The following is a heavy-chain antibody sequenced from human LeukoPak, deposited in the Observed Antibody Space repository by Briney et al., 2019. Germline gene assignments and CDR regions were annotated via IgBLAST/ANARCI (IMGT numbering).Heavy chain of an antibody. Sequence: PSETLSLTCTVSGGSISSYHWSWIRQPPGKGLEWIGYIYYSGSTNYNPSLKSRVTISVDTSKNQFSLKLSSVTAADTAVYYCARGASTMVRGVIITHYYYYGMDVWGQGTTVTVSS. D-gene: IGHD3-10*01. J-gene: IGHJ6*02. V-gene: IGHV4-59*01. CDR2: IYYSGST. CDR1: GGSISSYH. CDR3: ARGASTMVRGVIITHYYYYGMDV.